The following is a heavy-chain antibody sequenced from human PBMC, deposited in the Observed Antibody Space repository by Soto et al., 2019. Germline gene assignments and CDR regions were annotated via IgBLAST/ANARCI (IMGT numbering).Heavy chain of an antibody. V-gene: IGHV4-4*02. CDR3: ARVKGDYGDYDAFDI. CDR2: IYHSGNT. D-gene: IGHD4-17*01. CDR1: SGSISSSNW. Sequence: QVQLQESGPGLVKPSGTLSLTCAVSSGSISSSNWWSWVRQPPGKGLEWIGEIYHSGNTNYNPSLKSRVTISVDKSKNQCSLKLSSVTAADTAVYYCARVKGDYGDYDAFDIWGQGTMVTVSS. J-gene: IGHJ3*02.